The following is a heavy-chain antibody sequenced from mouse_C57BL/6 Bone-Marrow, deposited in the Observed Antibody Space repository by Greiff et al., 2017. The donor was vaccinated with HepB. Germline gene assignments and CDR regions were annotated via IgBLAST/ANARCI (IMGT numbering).Heavy chain of an antibody. J-gene: IGHJ3*01. CDR1: GYTFTSYW. CDR3: AREGYDYDEDWFAY. D-gene: IGHD2-4*01. CDR2: IDPSDSDT. Sequence: QVQLQQPGAELVRPGSSVKLSCKASGYTFTSYWMHWVKQRPIQGLEWIGNIDPSDSDTHYNQKFKDKATFTVDKSSSTAYMQLSSLTSEDSAVYYCAREGYDYDEDWFAYWGQGTLVTVSA. V-gene: IGHV1-52*01.